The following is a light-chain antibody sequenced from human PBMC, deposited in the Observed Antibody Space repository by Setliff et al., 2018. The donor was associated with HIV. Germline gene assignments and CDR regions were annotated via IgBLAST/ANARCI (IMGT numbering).Light chain of an antibody. V-gene: IGLV2-14*01. CDR2: EVS. Sequence: QSVLTQPASVSGSLGQSITISCTGISSDVGDYQSVSWYQQCPGKAPKLIIYEVSDRPSGVSNRFSGSKSGNTASLTVSRLQAEDEADYFCSSNTSSSPLYGVATGTKV. CDR1: SSDVGDYQS. CDR3: SSNTSSSPLYG. J-gene: IGLJ1*01.